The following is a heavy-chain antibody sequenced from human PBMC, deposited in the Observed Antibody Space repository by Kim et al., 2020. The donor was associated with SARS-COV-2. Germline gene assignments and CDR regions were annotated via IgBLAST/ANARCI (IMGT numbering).Heavy chain of an antibody. V-gene: IGHV3-21*01. D-gene: IGHD3-9*01. J-gene: IGHJ6*02. CDR3: VRFDGNGLDV. Sequence: GGSLRLSCAASRFTFPTYHMNWVRQAPGKGLEWVSSISLIGTYIYYADSVRGRFTISRDNAKDSLSLQMNSLRAEDTGVYYCVRFDGNGLDVWGQGTTV. CDR1: RFTFPTYH. CDR2: ISLIGTYI.